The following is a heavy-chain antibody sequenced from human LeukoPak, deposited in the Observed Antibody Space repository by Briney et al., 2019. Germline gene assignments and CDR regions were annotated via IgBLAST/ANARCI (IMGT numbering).Heavy chain of an antibody. J-gene: IGHJ4*02. V-gene: IGHV4-34*01. D-gene: IGHD3-10*01. Sequence: SETLPLTCAVYGGSFSGYYWSWIRQPPGKGLEWIGEINHSGSTNYNPSLKSRVTISVDTSKNQFSLKLSSVTAADTAVYYCASGGTMVRGVIIWGKGTLVTVSS. CDR3: ASGGTMVRGVII. CDR2: INHSGST. CDR1: GGSFSGYY.